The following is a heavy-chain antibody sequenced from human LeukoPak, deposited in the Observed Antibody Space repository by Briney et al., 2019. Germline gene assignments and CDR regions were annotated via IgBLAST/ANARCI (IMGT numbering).Heavy chain of an antibody. V-gene: IGHV3-30*04. Sequence: GGSLRPSCAASGFTFSSYAMHWVRQAPGKGLEWVAVISYDGSNKYYADSVKGRFTISRDNSKNTLYLQMNSLRAEDTAVYYCAREQLVCFDYWGQGTLVTVSS. CDR2: ISYDGSNK. D-gene: IGHD6-13*01. CDR3: AREQLVCFDY. CDR1: GFTFSSYA. J-gene: IGHJ4*02.